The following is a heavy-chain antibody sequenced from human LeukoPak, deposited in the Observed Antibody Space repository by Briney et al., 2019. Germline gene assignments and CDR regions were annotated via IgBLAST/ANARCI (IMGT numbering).Heavy chain of an antibody. J-gene: IGHJ4*02. Sequence: PSETLTLPCTVSNDSISPFYWGWIRQPPGKGLEFIGYIFYSGTTNFKPSLKGRVTLSVDTSKNQFSLRLNSVTAADTAVYYCARGGSAAKYYFDSWGQGTLVTVSS. V-gene: IGHV4-59*01. CDR1: NDSISPFY. CDR2: IFYSGTT. CDR3: ARGGSAAKYYFDS. D-gene: IGHD6-13*01.